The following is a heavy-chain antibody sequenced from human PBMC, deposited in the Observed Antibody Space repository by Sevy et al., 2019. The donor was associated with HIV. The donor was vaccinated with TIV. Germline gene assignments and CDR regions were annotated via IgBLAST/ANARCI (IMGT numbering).Heavy chain of an antibody. CDR1: GYTFTGYY. J-gene: IGHJ6*02. V-gene: IGHV1-2*06. D-gene: IGHD2-2*01. CDR3: ARGRGYIVVVPAAMRGDYYYGMDV. Sequence: ASVMVSCKASGYTFTGYYMHWVRQAPGQGLEWMGRINPNSGGTNYAQKFQGRVTMTRDTSISTAYMELSRLRSDDTAVYYCARGRGYIVVVPAAMRGDYYYGMDVWCQGTTVTVSS. CDR2: INPNSGGT.